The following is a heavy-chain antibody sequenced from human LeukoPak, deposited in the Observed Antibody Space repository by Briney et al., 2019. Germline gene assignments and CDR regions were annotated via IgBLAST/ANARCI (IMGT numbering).Heavy chain of an antibody. CDR2: LCGGCT. CDR1: GFTVSTNY. Sequence: PGGSLRLSCAASGFTVSTNYMTWVRQAPGKGLEWVSVLCGGCTYYADSVKGRFTISRDNSKNTLYLQMNSLRVEDTAMYYCARGEPVSWGQGTLVTVSS. CDR3: ARGEPVS. V-gene: IGHV3-53*01. J-gene: IGHJ5*02.